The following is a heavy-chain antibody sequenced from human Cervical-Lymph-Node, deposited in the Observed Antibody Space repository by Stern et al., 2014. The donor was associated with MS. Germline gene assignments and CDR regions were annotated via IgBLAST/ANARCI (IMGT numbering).Heavy chain of an antibody. CDR1: GGSISSGGYY. CDR3: ARGRDGYKSHFDY. CDR2: LYYRAGT. D-gene: IGHD5-24*01. J-gene: IGHJ4*02. V-gene: IGHV4-31*03. Sequence: QVQLLESGTGLVKPSQTLSLTCTVSGGSISSGGYYWSWIRQHPGKGLGWIGYLYYRAGTYYNPSLKSRVTISVDSSNNQFYLKLRSVTAADTAVYYCARGRDGYKSHFDYWGQGTLVTVSS.